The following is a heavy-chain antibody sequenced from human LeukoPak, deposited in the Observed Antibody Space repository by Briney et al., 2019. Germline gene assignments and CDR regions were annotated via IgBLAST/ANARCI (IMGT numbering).Heavy chain of an antibody. Sequence: GGSLRLSCAAPGFSFSSNWMGWVRQAPGKGLEWVAHIKRDGSQKYYLDSVKGRFTISRDNAKNSLYLQMNSLRVEDTAVYYCAAMGSASDWGQGTLVTVSS. CDR2: IKRDGSQK. D-gene: IGHD2-2*01. V-gene: IGHV3-7*01. J-gene: IGHJ4*02. CDR3: AAMGSASD. CDR1: GFSFSSNW.